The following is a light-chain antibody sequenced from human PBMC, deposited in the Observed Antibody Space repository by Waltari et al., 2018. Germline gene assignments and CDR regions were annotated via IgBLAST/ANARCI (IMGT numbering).Light chain of an antibody. CDR3: LLTYSGRRV. CDR1: PGRVTSTHW. J-gene: IGLJ3*02. CDR2: DAN. V-gene: IGLV7-46*01. Sequence: QAVVTQEPSVTVSPGGTVPLTCGSSPGRVTSTHWPYWFQQKAGQAPRTLIYDANMKHSWTPARFSGSLLGGKAALTLSGALPEDEADYYCLLTYSGRRVFGGGTKVTVL.